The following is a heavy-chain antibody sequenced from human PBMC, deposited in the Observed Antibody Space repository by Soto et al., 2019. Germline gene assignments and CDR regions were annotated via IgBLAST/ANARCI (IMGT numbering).Heavy chain of an antibody. Sequence: QVHLQESGPGLVKPSQTLSLTCTVSGGSINSDGYYWSWIRQHTEKALEWIGYINYRGTTSYNPSLERRLTRSVDTSENQFSLQLISVIAADTALYYCTRESYSFGRAFDIWGDGNLVTVSS. CDR2: INYRGTT. J-gene: IGHJ4*01. CDR1: GGSINSDGYY. V-gene: IGHV4-31*03. CDR3: TRESYSFGRAFDI. D-gene: IGHD5-18*01.